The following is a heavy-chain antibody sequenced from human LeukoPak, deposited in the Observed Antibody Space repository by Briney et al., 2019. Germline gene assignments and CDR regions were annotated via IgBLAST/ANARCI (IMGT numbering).Heavy chain of an antibody. J-gene: IGHJ4*02. V-gene: IGHV4-39*01. CDR2: ISYSGRT. D-gene: IGHD3-22*01. Sequence: SETLSLTCTVSGGSTSSSSFYWGWIRQPPGKGLECIGRISYSGRTYYNPSLQSRVTISVDTSKNQFSLRLSTVTAADTAVYYCARLRAYYYDSSGYYNFDFWGQGTLVTVSS. CDR1: GGSTSSSSFY. CDR3: ARLRAYYYDSSGYYNFDF.